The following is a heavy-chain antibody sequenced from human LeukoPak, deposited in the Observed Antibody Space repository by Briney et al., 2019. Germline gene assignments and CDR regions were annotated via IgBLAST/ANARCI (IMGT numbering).Heavy chain of an antibody. Sequence: GGSLRLSCAASGFTFSSHWMSWVRQAPGKGLEWVANIKKDGSEKYYVDAVKGRFTISRDNAKTSLYLQMNSLRAEDTAVYYCAKDLSGIAGYTYGRGIDYWGQGTLVTVSS. D-gene: IGHD5-18*01. V-gene: IGHV3-7*01. CDR1: GFTFSSHW. J-gene: IGHJ4*02. CDR3: AKDLSGIAGYTYGRGIDY. CDR2: IKKDGSEK.